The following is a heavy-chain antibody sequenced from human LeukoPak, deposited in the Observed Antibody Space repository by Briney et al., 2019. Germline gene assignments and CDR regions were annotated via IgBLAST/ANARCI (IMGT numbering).Heavy chain of an antibody. J-gene: IGHJ5*02. CDR2: IYYSGST. V-gene: IGHV4-59*01. D-gene: IGHD6-25*01. Sequence: PSETLSLTCTVSGGSISSYYWSWIRQPPGKGLEWIGYIYYSGSTNYNPSLKSRVTISVDTSKNQFSLKLGSVTAADTAVYYCARVRLGFDPWGQGTLVTVSS. CDR1: GGSISSYY. CDR3: ARVRLGFDP.